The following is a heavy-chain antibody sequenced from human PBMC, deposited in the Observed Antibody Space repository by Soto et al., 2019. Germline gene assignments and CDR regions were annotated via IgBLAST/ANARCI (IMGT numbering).Heavy chain of an antibody. Sequence: GGSLRLSCAASGFTFSSYGMHWVRQAPGKGLEWVAVIWYDGSNKYYADSVKGRFTISRDNSKNTLYLQMNSLRAEDTAVYYCARDRFYDILTGSGMDVWGQGTTVTVSS. CDR1: GFTFSSYG. D-gene: IGHD3-9*01. V-gene: IGHV3-33*01. J-gene: IGHJ6*02. CDR3: ARDRFYDILTGSGMDV. CDR2: IWYDGSNK.